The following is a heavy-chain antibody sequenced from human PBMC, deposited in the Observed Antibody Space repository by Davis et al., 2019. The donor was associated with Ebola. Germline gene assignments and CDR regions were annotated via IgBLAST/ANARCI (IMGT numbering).Heavy chain of an antibody. J-gene: IGHJ4*02. CDR1: GYTFTSYA. D-gene: IGHD6-13*01. Sequence: AASVKVSCKASGYTFTSYAMHWVRQAPGQRLEWMGWINAGNGNTKYSQKFQGRVTITRDTSASTAYMELSSLRSEDTAVYYCARDRWGSSWTSNFDYWGQGTLVTVSS. CDR3: ARDRWGSSWTSNFDY. V-gene: IGHV1-3*01. CDR2: INAGNGNT.